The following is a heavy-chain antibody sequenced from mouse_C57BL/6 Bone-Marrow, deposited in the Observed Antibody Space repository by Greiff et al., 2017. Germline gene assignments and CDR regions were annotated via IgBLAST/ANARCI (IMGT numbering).Heavy chain of an antibody. CDR1: GYTFTSYW. D-gene: IGHD1-1*01. CDR2: IDPSDSYT. J-gene: IGHJ1*03. V-gene: IGHV1-69*01. Sequence: VQLQQPGAELVMPGASVKLSCKASGYTFTSYWMHWVKQRPGQGLEWIGEIDPSDSYTNYNQKFKGKATLTVDKSSRTAYMQRSSLTSEDAAVYYCARPLTTVVATDWYFDVWGTGTTVTVSS. CDR3: ARPLTTVVATDWYFDV.